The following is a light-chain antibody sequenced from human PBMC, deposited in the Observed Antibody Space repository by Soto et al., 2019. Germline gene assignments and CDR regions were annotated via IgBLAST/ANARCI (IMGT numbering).Light chain of an antibody. Sequence: EIVLTQSPGTLSLSPGESAPLSCRASQSVSSSYLAWYQQKPGQAPRLLIYGASSRATGIPDRFSGSGSGTDFTLPISGLQSEESAVYFCQQYNNWPFSVGQGTDGRL. CDR1: QSVSSSY. J-gene: IGKJ5*01. CDR2: GAS. CDR3: QQYNNWPFS. V-gene: IGKV3-20*01.